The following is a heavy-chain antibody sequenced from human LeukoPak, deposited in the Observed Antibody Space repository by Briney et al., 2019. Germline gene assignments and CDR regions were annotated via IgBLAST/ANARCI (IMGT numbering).Heavy chain of an antibody. CDR1: GFTFSSYA. CDR2: INDNGDGT. V-gene: IGHV3-23*01. D-gene: IGHD1-26*01. Sequence: GGSLRLSCAASGFTFSSYAMSWVRQAPGKGLKWVSTINDNGDGTYYADSVKGRFTISRDNSYNTVSLQMNSLRDEDTGVYYCAKGLRTGVGPYLGYHYYMDVWGKGATVTVSS. CDR3: AKGLRTGVGPYLGYHYYMDV. J-gene: IGHJ6*03.